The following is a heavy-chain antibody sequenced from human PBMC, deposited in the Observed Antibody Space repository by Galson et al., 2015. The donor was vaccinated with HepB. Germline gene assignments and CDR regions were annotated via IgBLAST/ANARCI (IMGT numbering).Heavy chain of an antibody. V-gene: IGHV3-73*01. D-gene: IGHD2-2*02. J-gene: IGHJ3*02. Sequence: SLRLSCAASGFTFSGSVMHWVRQASGKGLEWVGHIRSKPNRYATAYAASVKGRFTISRDDSKNMAYLQMNSLKTEDTAVYYCTTPGAITGAFDIWGQGTMVTVSS. CDR3: TTPGAITGAFDI. CDR2: IRSKPNRYAT. CDR1: GFTFSGSV.